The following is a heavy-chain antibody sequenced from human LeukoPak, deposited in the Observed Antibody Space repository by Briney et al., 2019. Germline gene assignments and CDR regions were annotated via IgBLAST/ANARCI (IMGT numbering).Heavy chain of an antibody. J-gene: IGHJ3*02. CDR1: GGSISTSVYY. Sequence: PSETLSLTCTVSGGSISTSVYYWGWICQPPGKGLEWIGNMYYSGHTYYNPSLESRVTISVDTSKNQFSLNLSFVTAADTAVYYCASLHLGSKAFDIWGQGRLVTVSS. D-gene: IGHD3-10*01. CDR3: ASLHLGSKAFDI. V-gene: IGHV4-39*07. CDR2: MYYSGHT.